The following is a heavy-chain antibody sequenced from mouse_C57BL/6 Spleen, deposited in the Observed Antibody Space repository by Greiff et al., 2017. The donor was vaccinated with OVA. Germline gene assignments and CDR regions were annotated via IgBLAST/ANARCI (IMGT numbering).Heavy chain of an antibody. CDR1: GYTFTDYE. J-gene: IGHJ2*01. D-gene: IGHD1-1*01. CDR2: IDPETGGT. V-gene: IGHV1-15*01. Sequence: QVQLKQSGAELVRPGASVTLSCKASGYTFTDYEMHWVKQTPVHGLEWIGAIDPETGGTAYNQKFKGKAILTADKSSSTAYMELRSLTSEDSAVYYCTRRDYYGSSGEFDDWGQGTTLTVSS. CDR3: TRRDYYGSSGEFDD.